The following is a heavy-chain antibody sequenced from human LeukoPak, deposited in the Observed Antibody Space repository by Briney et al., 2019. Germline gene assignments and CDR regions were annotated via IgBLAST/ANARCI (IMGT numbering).Heavy chain of an antibody. CDR2: INPSGGST. CDR1: GYIFTSYY. CDR3: ASTSRKLYYYYYMDV. Sequence: ASVKVSCKASGYIFTSYYMHWVRQAPGQGLEWMGIINPSGGSTSYAQKFQGRVTMTRDTSTSTVYMELSSLRSEDTAVYYCASTSRKLYYYYYMDVWGKGTTVTVSS. J-gene: IGHJ6*03. D-gene: IGHD3-10*01. V-gene: IGHV1-46*01.